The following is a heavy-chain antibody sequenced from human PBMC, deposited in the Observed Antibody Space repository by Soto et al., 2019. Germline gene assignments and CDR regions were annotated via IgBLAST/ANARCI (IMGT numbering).Heavy chain of an antibody. CDR2: IKQDGSEK. CDR3: ARDSDPTYYYYGMDV. V-gene: IGHV3-7*03. CDR1: GFTFISYW. Sequence: EVQLVESGGGLVQPGGSLRLSCAASGFTFISYWMSWVRQAPGKGLEGVANIKQDGSEKYYVDSVKGRFTISRDNAKNSLYLQMNSLRAEDTAVYYCARDSDPTYYYYGMDVWGQGTTVTVSS. J-gene: IGHJ6*02.